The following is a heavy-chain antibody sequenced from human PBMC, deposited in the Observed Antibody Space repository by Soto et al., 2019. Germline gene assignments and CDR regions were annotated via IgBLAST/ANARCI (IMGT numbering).Heavy chain of an antibody. CDR3: ARASITIFGVVIYYFDY. D-gene: IGHD3-3*01. Sequence: PSETLSLTCAVYGGSFSGYYWSWIRQPPGKGLEWIGEINHSGSTNYNPSLKSRVTISVDTSKNQFSLKLSSVTAADTAVYYCARASITIFGVVIYYFDYWGQGTLVTVSS. J-gene: IGHJ4*02. CDR2: INHSGST. CDR1: GGSFSGYY. V-gene: IGHV4-34*01.